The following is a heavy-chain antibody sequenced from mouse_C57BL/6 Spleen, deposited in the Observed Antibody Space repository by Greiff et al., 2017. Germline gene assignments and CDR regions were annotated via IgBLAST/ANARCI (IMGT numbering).Heavy chain of an antibody. CDR1: GYSITSYY. D-gene: IGHD1-1*01. CDR2: ISYSGST. J-gene: IGHJ1*03. Sequence: EVQLQESGPGLAKPSPTLSLTCSVTGYSITSYYWNWIRKFPGNKLEYMGYISYSGSTYYNPSLKSRISITRDTSKNQYYLQLNSVTTEDTATYYCARFTTDWYFDVWGTGTTVTVSS. V-gene: IGHV3-8*01. CDR3: ARFTTDWYFDV.